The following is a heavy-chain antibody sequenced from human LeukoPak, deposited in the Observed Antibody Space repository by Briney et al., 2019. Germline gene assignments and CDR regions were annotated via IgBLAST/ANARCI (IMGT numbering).Heavy chain of an antibody. CDR1: GYTFTSYG. D-gene: IGHD3-10*01. J-gene: IGHJ6*02. Sequence: ASVKVSCKASGYTFTSYGISWVRQAPGQGLEWMGWISAYNGNANYAQKLQGRVTMTTDTSTSTAYMELRSLRSDDTAVYYCARDSVITMVRGVRHYYYGMDVWGQGTTVTVSS. CDR3: ARDSVITMVRGVRHYYYGMDV. V-gene: IGHV1-18*01. CDR2: ISAYNGNA.